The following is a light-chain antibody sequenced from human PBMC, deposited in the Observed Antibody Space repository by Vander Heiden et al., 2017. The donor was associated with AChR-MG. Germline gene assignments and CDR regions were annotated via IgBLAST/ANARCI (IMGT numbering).Light chain of an antibody. V-gene: IGLV2-14*03. CDR1: SSDLDDYNY. CDR3: SSCTSSSTYV. J-gene: IGLJ1*01. CDR2: DVS. Sequence: QSALTQPASVSGSPGQSITIACTGTSSDLDDYNYVSWYQHHPGKAPTLMIYDVSNRPSGVSNRFSGSKSGNTASLTISGLQAEDEADDYCSSCTSSSTYVFGTGTKVTVL.